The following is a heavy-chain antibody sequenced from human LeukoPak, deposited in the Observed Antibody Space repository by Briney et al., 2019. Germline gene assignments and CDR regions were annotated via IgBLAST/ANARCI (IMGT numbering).Heavy chain of an antibody. J-gene: IGHJ4*02. D-gene: IGHD3-22*01. CDR3: ARGYYDSSGLYGC. CDR2: INHSGST. CDR1: GGSFSGYY. V-gene: IGHV4-34*01. Sequence: SETLSLTCAVYGGSFSGYYWSWIRQPPGKGLEWIGEINHSGSTNYNPSLKSRVTISVDTSKNQFSLKLSSVTAADTAVYYCARGYYDSSGLYGCWGQGTLVTVSS.